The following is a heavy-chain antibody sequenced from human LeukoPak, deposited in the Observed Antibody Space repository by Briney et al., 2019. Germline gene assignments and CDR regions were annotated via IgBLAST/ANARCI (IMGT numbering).Heavy chain of an antibody. CDR1: GFTFSNAW. Sequence: PGGSLRLSCAASGFTFSNAWMSWVRQAPGRGLEWVGRIKSKTDGGTTDYAAPVKGRFTISRDDSKNTLYLQMNSLKTEDTAVYYCTTEGELWLSFDYWGQGTLVTVSS. V-gene: IGHV3-15*01. CDR2: IKSKTDGGTT. J-gene: IGHJ4*02. CDR3: TTEGELWLSFDY. D-gene: IGHD3-16*01.